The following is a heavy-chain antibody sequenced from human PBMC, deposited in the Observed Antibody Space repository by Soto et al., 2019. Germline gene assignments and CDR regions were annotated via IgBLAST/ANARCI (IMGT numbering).Heavy chain of an antibody. V-gene: IGHV1-18*04. Sequence: ASVKVSCKASGYTFTSYGISWVRQAPGQGLEWMGWISAYNGNTNYAQKLQGRVTMTTDTSTSTAYMELRSLRSDDTAVYYCARQNPYYYDSSGFDYWGQGTLVTVS. CDR2: ISAYNGNT. J-gene: IGHJ4*02. CDR3: ARQNPYYYDSSGFDY. CDR1: GYTFTSYG. D-gene: IGHD3-22*01.